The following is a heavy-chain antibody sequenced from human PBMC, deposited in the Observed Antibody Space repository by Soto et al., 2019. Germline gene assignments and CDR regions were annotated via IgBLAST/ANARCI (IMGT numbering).Heavy chain of an antibody. CDR1: GGCIGSGDYY. J-gene: IGHJ4*02. CDR3: ARAARLDY. CDR2: IYYSGST. D-gene: IGHD6-6*01. V-gene: IGHV4-30-4*02. Sequence: PSETLSLTCTVSGGCIGSGDYYWSWIRQPPGKGLEWIGYIYYSGSTYYNPSLKSRVIISVDTSKNQFSLKLSTVTAADTAVYYCARAARLDYWGQGTLVTVSS.